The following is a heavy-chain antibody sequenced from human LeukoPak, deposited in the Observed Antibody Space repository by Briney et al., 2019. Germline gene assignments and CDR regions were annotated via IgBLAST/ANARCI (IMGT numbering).Heavy chain of an antibody. V-gene: IGHV3-7*03. CDR2: INHDGTET. CDR1: GFIFGNYL. CDR3: ARRGVFSRGMDV. J-gene: IGHJ6*04. Sequence: QTGGSLRLSCAASGFIFGNYLMTWVRQAPGKGPEWVANINHDGTETYYVDSVKGRFTISRDNTKNSLYLQMNILRADDTAVYYCARRGVFSRGMDVWGKGTTVTVSS.